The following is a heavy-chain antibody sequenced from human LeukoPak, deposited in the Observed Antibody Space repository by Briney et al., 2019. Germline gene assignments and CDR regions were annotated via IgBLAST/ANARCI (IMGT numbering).Heavy chain of an antibody. D-gene: IGHD1-7*01. Sequence: DSVKGRFTISRDNSKNTLYLQMNSLRAEDTAVYYCAKDWNYGSYSPGYWGQGTLVTVSS. J-gene: IGHJ4*02. V-gene: IGHV3-30*02. CDR3: AKDWNYGSYSPGY.